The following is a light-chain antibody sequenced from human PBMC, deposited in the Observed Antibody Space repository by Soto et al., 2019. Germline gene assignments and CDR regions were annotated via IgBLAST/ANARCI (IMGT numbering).Light chain of an antibody. J-gene: IGKJ2*01. V-gene: IGKV3-11*01. Sequence: EVVLTQSPATLSLSPGERATLSCRASQSVSSHLAWYQQRPGQAPRLLIYDAYNRATGIPGRFSGSGYGTDVTLTISSLEPEDFALYYCQQRSDGPAYTFGQGTRLDIK. CDR2: DAY. CDR3: QQRSDGPAYT. CDR1: QSVSSH.